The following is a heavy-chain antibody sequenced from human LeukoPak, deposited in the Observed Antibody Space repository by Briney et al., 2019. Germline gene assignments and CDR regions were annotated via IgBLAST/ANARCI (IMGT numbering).Heavy chain of an antibody. Sequence: SETLSLTCTVSGGSIGNYYWSWIRQPPGKELEWIGYDYYSGSTNYNPSLKSRVTISVDTSKNQFSLKLSSVTAADTAVYYCARSPDTSGYYYYFDYWGQGTLVTVSS. J-gene: IGHJ4*02. CDR1: GGSIGNYY. V-gene: IGHV4-59*08. D-gene: IGHD3-22*01. CDR2: DYYSGST. CDR3: ARSPDTSGYYYYFDY.